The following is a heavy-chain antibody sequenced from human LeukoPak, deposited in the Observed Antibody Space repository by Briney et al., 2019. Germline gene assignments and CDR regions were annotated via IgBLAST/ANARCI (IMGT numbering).Heavy chain of an antibody. V-gene: IGHV4-61*05. D-gene: IGHD1-7*01. CDR3: ARQEGIIGTTDWFDP. J-gene: IGHJ5*02. Sequence: SETLSLTCTVSGGSISSSSYYWGWIRQPPGKGLEWIGYISYSGTTKYNPSLDGRVTISVDTSKNQFSLKLSSVTAADTAVYYCARQEGIIGTTDWFDPWGQGILVTVSS. CDR1: GGSISSSSYY. CDR2: ISYSGTT.